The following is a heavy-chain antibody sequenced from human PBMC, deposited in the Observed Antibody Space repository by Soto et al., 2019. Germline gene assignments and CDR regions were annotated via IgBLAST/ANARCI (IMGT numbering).Heavy chain of an antibody. V-gene: IGHV3-15*01. J-gene: IGHJ6*03. CDR1: GFTFSNAW. D-gene: IGHD3-16*02. CDR2: IKSKTDGGTT. Sequence: GGSLRLSCAASGFTFSNAWMSWVRQAPGKGLEWVGRIKSKTDGGTTDYAAPVKGRLTISRDDSKNTLYLQMNSLKTEDTAVYYCVCGKIWGSYRPPYYYMDVWGKGTTVTVSS. CDR3: VCGKIWGSYRPPYYYMDV.